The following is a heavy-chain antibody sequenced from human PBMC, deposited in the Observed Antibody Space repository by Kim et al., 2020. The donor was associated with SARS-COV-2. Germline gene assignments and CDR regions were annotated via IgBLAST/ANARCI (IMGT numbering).Heavy chain of an antibody. J-gene: IGHJ6*02. CDR3: ARDRGMATIRPYYYYGMDV. V-gene: IGHV3-7*01. Sequence: GGSLRLSCAASGFTFSSYWMSWVRQAPGKGLEWVANIKQDGSEKYYVDSVKGRFTISRDNAKNSLYLQMNSLRAEDTAVYYCARDRGMATIRPYYYYGMDVWGQGTTVTVSS. CDR1: GFTFSSYW. CDR2: IKQDGSEK. D-gene: IGHD5-12*01.